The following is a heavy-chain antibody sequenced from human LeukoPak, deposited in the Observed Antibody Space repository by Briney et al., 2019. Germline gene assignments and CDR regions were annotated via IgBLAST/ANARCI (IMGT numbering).Heavy chain of an antibody. CDR1: GFTFSSYA. J-gene: IGHJ4*02. CDR3: AKWARDCSSTSCYMRY. Sequence: GGSLRLSCAASGFTFSSYAMSWVRQAPGKGLEWVSAISGGGGSTYYADSVKGRFTISRDNSKNTLYLQMNSLRAEDTAVYYCAKWARDCSSTSCYMRYWGQGTLVTVSS. D-gene: IGHD2-2*02. V-gene: IGHV3-23*01. CDR2: ISGGGGST.